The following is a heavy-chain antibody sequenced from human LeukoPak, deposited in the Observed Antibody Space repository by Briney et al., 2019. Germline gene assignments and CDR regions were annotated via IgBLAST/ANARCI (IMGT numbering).Heavy chain of an antibody. Sequence: SETLSLTCTVSGGSISGGSYYWSWIRQPAGKGLEWIGRIYTSGSTNYNPSLKSRVTISVDTSKNQFSLKLSSVTAADTAVYYCAREPSQIAVAGTFDYWGQGTLVTVSS. D-gene: IGHD6-19*01. CDR2: IYTSGST. CDR3: AREPSQIAVAGTFDY. V-gene: IGHV4-61*02. CDR1: GGSISGGSYY. J-gene: IGHJ4*02.